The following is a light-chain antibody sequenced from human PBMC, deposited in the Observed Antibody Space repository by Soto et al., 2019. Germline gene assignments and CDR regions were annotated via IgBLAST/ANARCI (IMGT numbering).Light chain of an antibody. V-gene: IGLV2-11*01. CDR1: SSDVGANNY. Sequence: QSVLTQPRSVSGSPGQSVAISCTGTSSDVGANNYVSWYQHHPGKAPKLMIYDVSKRPPGVPDRFSGSKSGNTASLTISGLQAEDEADYYCGSYGGSSTLAVFGGGTKLTVL. CDR3: GSYGGSSTLAV. J-gene: IGLJ2*01. CDR2: DVS.